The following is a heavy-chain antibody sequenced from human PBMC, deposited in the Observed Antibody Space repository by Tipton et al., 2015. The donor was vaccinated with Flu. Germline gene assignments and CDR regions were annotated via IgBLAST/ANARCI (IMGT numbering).Heavy chain of an antibody. CDR2: IAYDGSNK. J-gene: IGHJ4*02. CDR1: GFTFSSHA. CDR3: ARDMRVGCTGSSCLPIDY. D-gene: IGHD2-15*01. V-gene: IGHV3-30*16. Sequence: SLRLSCAASGFTFSSHAMHWVRQAPGKGLEWVAVIAYDGSNKIYADSVKGRFTLSRDNSKNTLYLQMNSLRAEDTAVYYYARDMRVGCTGSSCLPIDYWGQGTLVTVSS.